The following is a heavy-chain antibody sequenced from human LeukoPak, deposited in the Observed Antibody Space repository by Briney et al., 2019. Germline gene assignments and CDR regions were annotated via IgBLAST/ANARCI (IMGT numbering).Heavy chain of an antibody. CDR3: ARERLWVLDSRDGYNLRDLFSDY. Sequence: GGSVSLSCAVSGFTFCIFVRLWPPHAPGRGVECGAVIWYDGSNKYYAPSVTGQFTIPRDNSKNTLYLQINSRRAQGRAVIYFARERLWVLDSRDGYNLRDLFSDYWGEGALVTVSS. J-gene: IGHJ4*02. D-gene: IGHD5-24*01. CDR1: GFTFCIFV. V-gene: IGHV3-33*01. CDR2: IWYDGSNK.